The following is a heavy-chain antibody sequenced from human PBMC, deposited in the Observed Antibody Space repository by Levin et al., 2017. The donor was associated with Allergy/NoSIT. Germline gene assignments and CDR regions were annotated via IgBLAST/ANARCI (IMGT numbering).Heavy chain of an antibody. CDR2: IYHSGST. J-gene: IGHJ3*02. D-gene: IGHD1-1*01. V-gene: IGHV4-4*02. CDR1: GGSISSRNW. CDR3: ARVRPRGWVHHVAERDAFDI. Sequence: SCAVSGGSISSRNWWSWVRQPPGKGLEWIGEIYHSGSTNYNPSLKSRVTISVDKSKNQFSLKLSSVTAADTAVYYCARVRPRGWVHHVAERDAFDIWGQGTMVTVSS.